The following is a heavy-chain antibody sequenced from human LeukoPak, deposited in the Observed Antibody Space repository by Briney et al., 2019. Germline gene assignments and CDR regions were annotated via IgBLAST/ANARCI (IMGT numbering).Heavy chain of an antibody. J-gene: IGHJ4*02. CDR1: EFTFRSYA. D-gene: IGHD6-13*01. Sequence: GGSLRLSCAASEFTFRSYAMNWVRQAPGKGLEWVSAISGSGPFSTSGITTYYAAYVKGRCTISRDNTRNTLYLQMNSLRADDTAVYYCAKDGNPGEKQQLHYWGQGTLVPVSS. CDR3: AKDGNPGEKQQLHY. V-gene: IGHV3-23*01. CDR2: ISGSGPFSTSGITT.